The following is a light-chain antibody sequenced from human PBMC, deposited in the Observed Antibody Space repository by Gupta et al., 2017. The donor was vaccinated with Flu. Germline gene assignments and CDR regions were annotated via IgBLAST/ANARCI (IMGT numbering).Light chain of an antibody. J-gene: IGKJ1*01. Sequence: EIVLTQSPDTVPLSQGERATLSCRASQSVNSNYLAWYQQKPGQAPRLLIYDASSRATGIPDRFSGSGSGTDFTLTISRLEPEDFAVYFCQQYDKSPGTFGQGTKVEVK. CDR2: DAS. CDR3: QQYDKSPGT. CDR1: QSVNSNY. V-gene: IGKV3-20*01.